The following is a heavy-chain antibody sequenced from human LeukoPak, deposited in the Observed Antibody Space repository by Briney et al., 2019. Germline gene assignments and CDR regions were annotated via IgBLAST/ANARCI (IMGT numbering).Heavy chain of an antibody. Sequence: GALRLSCAASGFTFSSYAMHWVRQAPGKGLEWVAVISYDGSNKYYADSVKGRFTISRDNSKNTLYLQMNSLRAEDTAVYYCARERYDSSGYYVYWGQGTLVTVSS. J-gene: IGHJ4*02. V-gene: IGHV3-30-3*01. CDR1: GFTFSSYA. CDR3: ARERYDSSGYYVY. D-gene: IGHD3-22*01. CDR2: ISYDGSNK.